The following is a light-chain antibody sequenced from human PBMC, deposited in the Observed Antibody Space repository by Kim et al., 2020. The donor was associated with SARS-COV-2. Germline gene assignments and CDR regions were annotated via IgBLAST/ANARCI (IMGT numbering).Light chain of an antibody. CDR3: QQYNNWPAGG. V-gene: IGKV3-15*01. CDR2: GAS. J-gene: IGKJ4*01. Sequence: SPGERATLSCRASQSVSSNLAWYQQKPGQAPRLLIYGASTRATGIPARFSGSGSGTEFTLTISSLQSEDLAVYHCQQYNNWPAGGFGGGTKVDIK. CDR1: QSVSSN.